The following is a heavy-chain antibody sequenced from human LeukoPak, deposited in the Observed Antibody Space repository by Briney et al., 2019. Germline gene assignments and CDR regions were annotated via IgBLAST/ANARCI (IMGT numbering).Heavy chain of an antibody. Sequence: PGGSLRLSCAASGFTFRGSAMHWARQASGKGLEWVSRIRSNANSYATANAASVKGRFTISRDDSKNTAYLQMNSLKTEDTAVYYCTRSRAYYYDSSGYSVNAFDIWGQGTMVTVSS. D-gene: IGHD3-22*01. J-gene: IGHJ3*02. CDR3: TRSRAYYYDSSGYSVNAFDI. CDR1: GFTFRGSA. CDR2: IRSNANSYAT. V-gene: IGHV3-73*01.